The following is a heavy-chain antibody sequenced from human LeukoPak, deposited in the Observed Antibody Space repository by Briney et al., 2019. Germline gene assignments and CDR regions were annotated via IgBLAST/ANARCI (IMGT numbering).Heavy chain of an antibody. CDR3: AKVLSSSWTN. Sequence: GGSLRLSCEASGFTFSSYAMTWVRQAPGKGLEWVSSIRGSGGSTYNADSVKGRFTISRDDSKNTLYLQMNSLRAEDAAVYYCAKVLSSSWTNWGQGTLVTVSS. V-gene: IGHV3-23*01. J-gene: IGHJ4*02. D-gene: IGHD6-13*01. CDR2: IRGSGGST. CDR1: GFTFSSYA.